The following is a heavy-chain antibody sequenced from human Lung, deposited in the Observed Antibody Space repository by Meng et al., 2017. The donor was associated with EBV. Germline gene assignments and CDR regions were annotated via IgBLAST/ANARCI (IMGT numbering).Heavy chain of an antibody. CDR1: GGSFSGYY. D-gene: IGHD3-22*01. Sequence: VPLQQWGRGLLEPSETLSLTCAVYGGSFSGYYWSWIRQPPGKGLEWIGEINHSGSTNYNPSLKSRVTISVDTSKNQFSLKLSSVTAADTAVYYCARGRIIGDSSGYSDYWGQGTLVTVSS. CDR2: INHSGST. CDR3: ARGRIIGDSSGYSDY. J-gene: IGHJ4*02. V-gene: IGHV4-34*01.